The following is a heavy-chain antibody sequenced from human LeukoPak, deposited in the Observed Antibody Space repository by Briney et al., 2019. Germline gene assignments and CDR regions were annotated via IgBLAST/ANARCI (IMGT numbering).Heavy chain of an antibody. J-gene: IGHJ4*02. Sequence: PGESLKISCKGSGYSFTSYWIGWVRQMPGKGLEWMGIIYPGDSDTRYSPSFQGQVTISADKSINTAYLQWNSLKASDTAMYYCARMIGLGEVSPYFDYWGQGSLVTVSS. CDR1: GYSFTSYW. CDR3: ARMIGLGEVSPYFDY. D-gene: IGHD3-16*02. CDR2: IYPGDSDT. V-gene: IGHV5-51*01.